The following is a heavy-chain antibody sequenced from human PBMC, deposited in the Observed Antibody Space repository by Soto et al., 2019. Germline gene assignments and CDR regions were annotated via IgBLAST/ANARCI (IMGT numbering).Heavy chain of an antibody. V-gene: IGHV5-51*01. Sequence: LGESLKISCKASGYNFATYWIAWVRQMPGKVLEWMGIIYPGDSDTRYSPSFQGQVTISADKSISTAYLQWSSLKASDTAMYYCARRVAATNYYGLDVWGRGTTVTVSS. D-gene: IGHD5-12*01. CDR2: IYPGDSDT. J-gene: IGHJ6*02. CDR1: GYNFATYW. CDR3: ARRVAATNYYGLDV.